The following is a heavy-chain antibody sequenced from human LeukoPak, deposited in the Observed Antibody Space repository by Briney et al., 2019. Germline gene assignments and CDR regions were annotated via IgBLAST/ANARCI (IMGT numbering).Heavy chain of an antibody. CDR3: ASPGYSSGWYGDYYYGMDV. CDR1: GFTFRNYA. J-gene: IGHJ6*02. CDR2: ISSSGSTI. V-gene: IGHV3-11*01. Sequence: GGSLRLSCAASGFTFRNYAMSWVRQAPGKGLEWVSYISSSGSTIYYADSVKGRFTISRDNAKNSLYLQMNSLRAEDTAVYYCASPGYSSGWYGDYYYGMDVWGQGTTVTVSS. D-gene: IGHD6-19*01.